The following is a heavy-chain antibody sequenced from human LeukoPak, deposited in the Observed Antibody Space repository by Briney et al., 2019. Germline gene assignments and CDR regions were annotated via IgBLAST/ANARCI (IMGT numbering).Heavy chain of an antibody. CDR2: IRSKANSYAT. CDR1: GFTFSGST. V-gene: IGHV3-73*01. Sequence: PGGSLRLPCAASGFTFSGSTMHWVRQASGKGLEWVGRIRSKANSYATVYAASVKGRFTISRDDSKNMAYLQMNSLKTEDTAVYYCTRRYSGGYNAFDIWGQGTMVTVSS. CDR3: TRRYSGGYNAFDI. J-gene: IGHJ3*02. D-gene: IGHD1-26*01.